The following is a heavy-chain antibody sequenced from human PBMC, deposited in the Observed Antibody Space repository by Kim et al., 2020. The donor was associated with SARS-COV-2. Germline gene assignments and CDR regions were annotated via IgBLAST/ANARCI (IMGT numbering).Heavy chain of an antibody. V-gene: IGHV4-39*01. J-gene: IGHJ3*02. Sequence: NPSLKSRVTISVDTSKNQFSLKLSSVTAADTAVYYCAVDNSGYDFDAFDIWGQGTMVTVSS. D-gene: IGHD5-12*01. CDR3: AVDNSGYDFDAFDI.